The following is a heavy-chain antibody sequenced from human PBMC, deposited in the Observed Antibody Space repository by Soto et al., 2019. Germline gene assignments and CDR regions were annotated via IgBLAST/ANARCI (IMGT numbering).Heavy chain of an antibody. J-gene: IGHJ5*02. Sequence: PSETLSLTCTVSGGSISSSSYYWGWIRQPPGKGLEWFGIIYYSGSTYYNPSFKSRVTISVDTSKNQFSLKLSSVTAADTAVYYCARLFPPDWETYGDRTLNWFDPWGQGTLVTVSS. CDR1: GGSISSSSYY. V-gene: IGHV4-39*01. CDR2: IYYSGST. CDR3: ARLFPPDWETYGDRTLNWFDP. D-gene: IGHD4-17*01.